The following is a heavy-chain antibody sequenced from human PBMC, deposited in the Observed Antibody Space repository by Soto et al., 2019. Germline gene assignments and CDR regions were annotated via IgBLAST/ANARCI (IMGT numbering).Heavy chain of an antibody. V-gene: IGHV3-64D*06. CDR2: ISSNGGST. CDR1: GFTFSSYA. J-gene: IGHJ4*02. D-gene: IGHD3-22*01. Sequence: EVQLVESGGGLVQPGGSLRLSCSASGFTFSSYAMHWVRQAPGKGLEYVSAISSNGGSTYYADSVKGRFTISRDNSKNTLYLQMSSLRAEDTAVYYCVKEDSRGLPIFDYWGQGTLVTVSS. CDR3: VKEDSRGLPIFDY.